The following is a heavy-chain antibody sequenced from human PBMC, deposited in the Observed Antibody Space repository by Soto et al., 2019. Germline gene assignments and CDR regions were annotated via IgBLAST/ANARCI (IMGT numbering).Heavy chain of an antibody. D-gene: IGHD3-22*01. Sequence: SETLSLTCTVSGGSISSYYWSWIRQPPGKGLEWIGYIYYSGSTNYNPSLKSRVTISVDTSKNQFSLKLGSVTAADTAVYYCARYSSLYYYDSSGYPDYYYYGMDVWGQGTTVTVAS. CDR2: IYYSGST. V-gene: IGHV4-59*01. CDR3: ARYSSLYYYDSSGYPDYYYYGMDV. J-gene: IGHJ6*02. CDR1: GGSISSYY.